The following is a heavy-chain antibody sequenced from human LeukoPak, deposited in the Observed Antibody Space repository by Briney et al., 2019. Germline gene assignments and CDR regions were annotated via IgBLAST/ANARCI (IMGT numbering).Heavy chain of an antibody. D-gene: IGHD6-13*01. Sequence: SETLSLTCTVSGGSISSYYWSWIRQPPGKGLEWIGYIYYSGSTNYNPSLKSRVTISVDTSKNQFSLKLSSVTAADTAVYYCARVPNSSRESGWFDPWGQGTLVTVSS. CDR2: IYYSGST. CDR1: GGSISSYY. J-gene: IGHJ5*02. V-gene: IGHV4-59*01. CDR3: ARVPNSSRESGWFDP.